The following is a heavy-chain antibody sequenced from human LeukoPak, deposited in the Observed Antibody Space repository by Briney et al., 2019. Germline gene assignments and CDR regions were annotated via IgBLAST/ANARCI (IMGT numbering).Heavy chain of an antibody. CDR2: ITGSSSFI. V-gene: IGHV3-21*01. Sequence: GGSLRLSCAASGFTFSTYSMNWVRQAPGKGLEWVSSITGSSSFIYYADSVKGRFTISRDNAKNSLFLQMNRLQVDDTAIYYCARGGKEGSLDSWGQGSLVIVSS. J-gene: IGHJ4*02. D-gene: IGHD1-14*01. CDR1: GFTFSTYS. CDR3: ARGGKEGSLDS.